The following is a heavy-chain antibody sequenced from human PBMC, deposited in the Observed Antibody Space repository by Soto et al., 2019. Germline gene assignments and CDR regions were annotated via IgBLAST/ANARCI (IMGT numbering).Heavy chain of an antibody. V-gene: IGHV3-30-3*01. CDR2: ISYDGSNK. CDR1: GFTFCIYA. CDR3: ARNYLTYSYGNRAAFEI. D-gene: IGHD5-18*01. Sequence: PGGSLRLSCAASGFTFCIYAMHGVRQAPGKGLEWVAVISYDGSNKYYADSVKGRFTISRDNSKNTLYLQMNSLRAEDTAVYYCARNYLTYSYGNRAAFEIRGQGTMVTVSS. J-gene: IGHJ3*02.